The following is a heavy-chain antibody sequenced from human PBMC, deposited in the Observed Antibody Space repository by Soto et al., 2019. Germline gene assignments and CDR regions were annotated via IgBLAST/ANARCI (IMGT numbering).Heavy chain of an antibody. CDR1: GYTFTSYG. J-gene: IGHJ5*02. D-gene: IGHD3-10*01. Sequence: QVQLVQSGAEVKKPGASVKVSCKASGYTFTSYGISWVRQAPGQGLEWMGWISAYNGNTNYAQKLQGRVTMTTDTSPRTDYMELRSLRSDDTAVYFWARAVPGYYGSGSYAWFDPWGQGTLVTVSS. V-gene: IGHV1-18*01. CDR3: ARAVPGYYGSGSYAWFDP. CDR2: ISAYNGNT.